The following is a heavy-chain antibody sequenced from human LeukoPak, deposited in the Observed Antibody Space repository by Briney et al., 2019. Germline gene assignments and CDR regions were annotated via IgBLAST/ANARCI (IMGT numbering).Heavy chain of an antibody. CDR3: ARDGGYSYGNTQNLDY. CDR1: GFTFSSYA. Sequence: PGGSLRLSCAASGFTFSSYAMHWVRQAPGKGLEWVAVISYDGSNKYYADSVKGRFTISRDNSKNTLYLQMNSLRAEDTAVYYCARDGGYSYGNTQNLDYWGQGTLVTVSS. CDR2: ISYDGSNK. V-gene: IGHV3-30-3*01. J-gene: IGHJ4*02. D-gene: IGHD5-18*01.